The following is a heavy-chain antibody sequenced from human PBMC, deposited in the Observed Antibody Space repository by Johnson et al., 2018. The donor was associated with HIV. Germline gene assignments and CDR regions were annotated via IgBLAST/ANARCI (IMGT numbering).Heavy chain of an antibody. CDR2: INWNGGST. CDR3: ASLTYYYDSSGYYVDAFDI. Sequence: VQLVESGGGVVRPGGSLRLSCAASGFTFDDYGMSWVRHAPGKGLEWVSGINWNGGSTGYADSVRGRFTISRDNAKNSLYLQMNSLRAEDTALYYCASLTYYYDSSGYYVDAFDIWGQGTMVTVSS. D-gene: IGHD3-22*01. CDR1: GFTFDDYG. V-gene: IGHV3-20*04. J-gene: IGHJ3*02.